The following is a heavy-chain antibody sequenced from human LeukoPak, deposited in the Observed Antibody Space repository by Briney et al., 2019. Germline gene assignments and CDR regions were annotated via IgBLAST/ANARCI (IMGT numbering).Heavy chain of an antibody. CDR2: IWYDGSNK. CDR3: ARDVWPYSSGWYGAFDI. V-gene: IGHV3-33*01. D-gene: IGHD6-19*01. J-gene: IGHJ3*02. Sequence: GGSLRLSCAASGFTFSSYGMHWVRQAPGKGLEWVAVIWYDGSNKHYADSVKGRFTISRDNSKNTLYLQMNSLRAEDTAVYYCARDVWPYSSGWYGAFDIWGQGTMVTVSS. CDR1: GFTFSSYG.